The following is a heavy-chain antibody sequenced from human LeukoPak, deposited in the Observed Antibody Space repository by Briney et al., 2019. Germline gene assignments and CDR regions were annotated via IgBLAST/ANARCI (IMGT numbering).Heavy chain of an antibody. CDR2: IRYDGSNK. CDR3: AGTVVVPAALTYYFDY. Sequence: GGSLRLSCAASGFTFSSYGMHWVRQAPGKGLEWVAFIRYDGSNKYNADSVKGRFTISRDNSKNTLYLQMNSLRAEDTAVYYCAGTVVVPAALTYYFDYWGQGTLVTVSS. CDR1: GFTFSSYG. D-gene: IGHD2-2*01. V-gene: IGHV3-30*02. J-gene: IGHJ4*02.